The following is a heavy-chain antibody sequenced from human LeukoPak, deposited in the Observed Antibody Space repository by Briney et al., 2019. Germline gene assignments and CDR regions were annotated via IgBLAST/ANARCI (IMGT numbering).Heavy chain of an antibody. J-gene: IGHJ3*02. CDR3: ARGGVATIRAFAI. V-gene: IGHV1-69*05. D-gene: IGHD5-12*01. CDR1: GGTFSSYA. Sequence: GASVKVSCKASGGTFSSYAISWVRQAPGQGLEGMGGIIPIFGTANYAQKFQGRVTITTDESTSTAHMELSILRSEDTAVYYCARGGVATIRAFAIWGQGTLVTVSS. CDR2: IIPIFGTA.